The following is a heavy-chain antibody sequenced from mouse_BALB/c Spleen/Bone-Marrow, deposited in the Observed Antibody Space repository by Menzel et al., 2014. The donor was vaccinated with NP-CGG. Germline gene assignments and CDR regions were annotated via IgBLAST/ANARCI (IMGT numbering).Heavy chain of an antibody. CDR1: GFSLTGYA. V-gene: IGHV2-6-7*01. Sequence: VKLVESGPGLVAPSQSPSITCTVSGFSLTGYAVNWVRQPPGKGLEWLGMIWGDGSTDYNSALKSRLSISKDNSKSQVFLKMNSLQTDDTARYYCAREDPGALDYWGQGTSVTVSS. CDR3: AREDPGALDY. J-gene: IGHJ4*01. CDR2: IWGDGST.